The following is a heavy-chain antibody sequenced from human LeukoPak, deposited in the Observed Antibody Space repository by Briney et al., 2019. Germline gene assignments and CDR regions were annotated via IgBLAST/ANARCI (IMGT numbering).Heavy chain of an antibody. J-gene: IGHJ1*01. CDR2: IYHSGST. CDR1: GGSISSGGYS. D-gene: IGHD6-13*01. Sequence: SETLSLTCAVSGGSISSGGYSWSWIRQPPGKGLEWIGYIYHSGSTYYNPSLKSRVTISVDRSKNQFSLKLSSVTAADTAVYYCASQRPTAAGHFQHWGQGTLATVSS. V-gene: IGHV4-30-2*01. CDR3: ASQRPTAAGHFQH.